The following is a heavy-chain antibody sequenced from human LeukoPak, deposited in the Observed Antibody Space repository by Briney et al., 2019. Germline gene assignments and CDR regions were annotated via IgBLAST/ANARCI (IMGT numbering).Heavy chain of an antibody. CDR2: MNPKSGNT. CDR3: ARDRDGYAWFDP. J-gene: IGHJ5*02. Sequence: SVKVSCKASGYIFSSRDINWVRQATGQGLEWVGWMNPKSGNTGYAQKFQGRVTMTRDISTSTAYMELSSLRFEDTAVYYCARDRDGYAWFDPWGQGTLVTVSS. V-gene: IGHV1-8*01. D-gene: IGHD3-16*01. CDR1: GYIFSSRD.